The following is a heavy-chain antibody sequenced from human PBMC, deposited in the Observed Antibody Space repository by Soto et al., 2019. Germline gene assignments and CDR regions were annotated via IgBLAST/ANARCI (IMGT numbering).Heavy chain of an antibody. Sequence: PGGSLRLSCAASGFTFSSYSMNWVRQAPGKGLEWVSYISSSSTIYYADSVKGRFTISRDNAKNSLYLQMNSLRDEDTAVYYCARPLGYCTNGVCYDYYYYGMDVWGQGTTVTVSS. CDR2: ISSSSTI. CDR3: ARPLGYCTNGVCYDYYYYGMDV. CDR1: GFTFSSYS. D-gene: IGHD2-8*01. J-gene: IGHJ6*02. V-gene: IGHV3-48*02.